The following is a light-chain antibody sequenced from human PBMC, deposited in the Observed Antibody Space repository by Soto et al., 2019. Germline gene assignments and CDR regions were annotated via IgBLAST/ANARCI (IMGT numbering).Light chain of an antibody. CDR1: SSDVGYYDY. Sequence: QSALTQPPSASEFPGQSVTISCTGTSSDVGYYDYVSWYQQHPGKAPKLVIYEVTKRPSGVPDRVSASKSGNTASLTVSGLRAEDEADYYCSSYAGSNNFVFGSGTKVTVL. CDR3: SSYAGSNNFV. CDR2: EVT. V-gene: IGLV2-8*01. J-gene: IGLJ1*01.